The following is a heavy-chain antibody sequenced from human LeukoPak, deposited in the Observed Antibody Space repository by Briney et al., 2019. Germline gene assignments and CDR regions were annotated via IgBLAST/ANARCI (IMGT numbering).Heavy chain of an antibody. V-gene: IGHV3-23*01. CDR1: GFTFSHYA. D-gene: IGHD2-15*01. CDR2: ISGSGETT. J-gene: IGHJ4*02. Sequence: PGGSLRLSCAASGFTFSHYAMSWVRQAPGKGLEWVSGISGSGETTYYADSVRGRVTISRDNSKNTVSLQMNSLRAEDTAVYYCAKSGLNRFDYWGQGTLVTVSS. CDR3: AKSGLNRFDY.